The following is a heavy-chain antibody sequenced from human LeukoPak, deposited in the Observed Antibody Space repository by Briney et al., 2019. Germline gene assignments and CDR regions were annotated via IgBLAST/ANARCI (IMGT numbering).Heavy chain of an antibody. J-gene: IGHJ4*02. CDR3: ARGVIAAAGAFDY. CDR2: MNPNSGNT. CDR1: GYTFTSYD. Sequence: ASGKVSCKASGYTFTSYDINWVRQATGQGREGMGWMNPNSGNTGYAQKFQGRGTMTRNTSISTAYMELSSLRSEDTAVYYCARGVIAAAGAFDYWGQGTLVTVSS. D-gene: IGHD6-13*01. V-gene: IGHV1-8*01.